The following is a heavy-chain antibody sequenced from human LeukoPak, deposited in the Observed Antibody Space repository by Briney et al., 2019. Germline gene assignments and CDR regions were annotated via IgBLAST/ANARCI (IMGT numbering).Heavy chain of an antibody. D-gene: IGHD6-13*01. CDR1: GGSTSSYY. CDR3: ARVSSRTASYWYFDL. CDR2: IYYSGST. J-gene: IGHJ2*01. V-gene: IGHV4-59*01. Sequence: SETLSLTCTVSGGSTSSYYWSWIRQPPGKGLEWIGYIYYSGSTNYNPSLKSRVTISVDTSKNQFSLKLSSVTAADTAVYYCARVSSRTASYWYFDLWGRGTLVTVSS.